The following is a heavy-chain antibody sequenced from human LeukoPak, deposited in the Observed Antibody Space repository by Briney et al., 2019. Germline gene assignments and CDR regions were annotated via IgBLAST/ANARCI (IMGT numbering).Heavy chain of an antibody. Sequence: GGSLRLSCAASGFTFSSYWMHWVRQGPGKGLVWVSRINSDGRSISYADSVKGRFTISRDNAKNSLYLQMSSLRVEDTAVYYCARRYCSSTSCTLDYWGQGTLVTVSS. D-gene: IGHD2-2*01. V-gene: IGHV3-74*01. CDR2: INSDGRSI. J-gene: IGHJ4*02. CDR3: ARRYCSSTSCTLDY. CDR1: GFTFSSYW.